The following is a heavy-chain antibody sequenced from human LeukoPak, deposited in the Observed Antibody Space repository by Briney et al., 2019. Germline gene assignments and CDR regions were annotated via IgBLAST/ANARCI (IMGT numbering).Heavy chain of an antibody. Sequence: SQTLSLTCAVSGGSLSSGGYSWSWIRQPPGRGLEWLGYIYHSGSTYYNPSLKSRVTISVDRSKNQFSLKLSSVTAADTAVYYCARVRITFGGVDYWGQGTLVTVSS. CDR1: GGSLSSGGYS. CDR2: IYHSGST. V-gene: IGHV4-30-2*01. J-gene: IGHJ4*02. D-gene: IGHD3-16*01. CDR3: ARVRITFGGVDY.